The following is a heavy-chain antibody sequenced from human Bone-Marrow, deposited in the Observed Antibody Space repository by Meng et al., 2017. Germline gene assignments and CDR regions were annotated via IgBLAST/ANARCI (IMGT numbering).Heavy chain of an antibody. CDR2: ISYDGSNQ. D-gene: IGHD2-2*01. J-gene: IGHJ4*02. CDR1: EFTFSSYA. Sequence: GGSLRLSCAAPEFTFSSYAMHWVRQAPGKGLEWAAVISYDGSNQYYADSVKGRFTISRDNTKNTLYLQMNSLRAEDTAVYYCARGKSGYCSSPTCYALYYFDYWGQGSLVTVSS. V-gene: IGHV3-30*04. CDR3: ARGKSGYCSSPTCYALYYFDY.